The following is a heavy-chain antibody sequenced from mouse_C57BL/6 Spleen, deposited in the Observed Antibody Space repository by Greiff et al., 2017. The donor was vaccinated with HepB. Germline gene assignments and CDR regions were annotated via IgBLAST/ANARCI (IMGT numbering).Heavy chain of an antibody. V-gene: IGHV5-4*01. J-gene: IGHJ4*01. Sequence: EVQLVESGGGLVKPGGSLKLSCAASGFTFSSYAMSWVRQTPEKRLEWVATISDGGSYTYYPDNVKGRFTISRDNAKNNLYLQMSHLKSEDTAMYYCARGEGLPPYAMDYWGQGTSVTVSS. D-gene: IGHD2-2*01. CDR2: ISDGGSYT. CDR1: GFTFSSYA. CDR3: ARGEGLPPYAMDY.